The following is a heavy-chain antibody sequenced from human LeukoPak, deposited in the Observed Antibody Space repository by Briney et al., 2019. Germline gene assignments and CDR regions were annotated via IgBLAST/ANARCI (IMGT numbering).Heavy chain of an antibody. D-gene: IGHD6-19*01. CDR1: GFTFDDYA. V-gene: IGHV3-9*03. J-gene: IGHJ4*02. CDR2: ISWNSGSI. Sequence: PGRSLRLSCAASGFTFDDYAMHWVRQAPGKGLEWVSGISWNSGSIGYADSVKGRFTISRDNAKNSLYLQMKSLRAEDMALYYCAKAVDGSGWPLDYWGQGTLVTVSS. CDR3: AKAVDGSGWPLDY.